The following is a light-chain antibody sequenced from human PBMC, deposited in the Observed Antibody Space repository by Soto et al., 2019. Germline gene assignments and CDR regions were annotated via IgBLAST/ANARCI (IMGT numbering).Light chain of an antibody. CDR3: CSYAGSNNRV. V-gene: IGLV2-8*01. CDR2: EVS. Sequence: QSVLTQPPSASASPGQSVTISCTGTSSDVGGYNYVSWYQHHPGKAPKLMIFEVSKRPSGVPDRFSGSKSGNTASLTVSGLQAEDEADYFCCSYAGSNNRVFGTGTKVTVL. J-gene: IGLJ1*01. CDR1: SSDVGGYNY.